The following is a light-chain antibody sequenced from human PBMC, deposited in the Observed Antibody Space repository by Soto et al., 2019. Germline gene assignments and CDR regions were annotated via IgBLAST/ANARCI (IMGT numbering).Light chain of an antibody. J-gene: IGLJ1*01. CDR3: ATWDDSLNAYV. CDR2: SNN. CDR1: TSNLGSNT. V-gene: IGLV1-44*01. Sequence: QSVLTQTASACGTPGQRVTISCSGTTSNLGSNTVHWYQQLPGTAPRRLIHSNNQRPSGVPDRFSGSKSGTSASLAISGLQSEDEADYSCATWDDSLNAYVFGTGTKVTVL.